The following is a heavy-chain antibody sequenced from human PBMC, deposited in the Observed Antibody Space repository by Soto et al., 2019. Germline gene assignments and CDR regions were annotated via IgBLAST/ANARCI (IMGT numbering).Heavy chain of an antibody. CDR2: IYYSGST. J-gene: IGHJ3*02. D-gene: IGHD3-3*01. CDR3: ARDLSRGSPDYDFWRVDSNDAFDI. Sequence: TLSLTCTVSGGSMSSGDYYWSWIRQPPGKGLEWIGYIYYSGSTYYNPSLKSRVTISVDTSKNQFSLKLSSVTAADTAVYYCARDLSRGSPDYDFWRVDSNDAFDIWGQGTMVTVSS. V-gene: IGHV4-30-4*01. CDR1: GGSMSSGDYY.